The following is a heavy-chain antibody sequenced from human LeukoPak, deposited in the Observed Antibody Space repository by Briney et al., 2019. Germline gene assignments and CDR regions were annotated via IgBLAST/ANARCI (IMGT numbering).Heavy chain of an antibody. D-gene: IGHD3-10*01. Sequence: SETLSLTCTVSGGSISSSSYYWGWIRQPPGKGLEWIGSIYYSGSTYYNPSLKSRVTISVDTSKNQFSLKLSSVTAADTAVYYCASSLGYGSGSYYTVDYWGQGTLVTVSS. CDR2: IYYSGST. J-gene: IGHJ4*02. CDR3: ASSLGYGSGSYYTVDY. CDR1: GGSISSSSYY. V-gene: IGHV4-39*07.